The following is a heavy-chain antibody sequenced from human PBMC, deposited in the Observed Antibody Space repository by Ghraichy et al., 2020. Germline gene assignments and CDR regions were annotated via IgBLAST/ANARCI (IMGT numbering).Heavy chain of an antibody. V-gene: IGHV3-48*02. J-gene: IGHJ6*02. D-gene: IGHD4-23*01. CDR3: ARGSRVVRFFYYDGMDV. CDR2: ITSSGRTI. Sequence: LSLTCVGSGFTLSGYSMNWVRQSPGKGLEWVSYITSSGRTISYADSVKGRFTISRDNAQNSLYLQMNSLRDEDTAVYYCARGSRVVRFFYYDGMDVWGQGTTVTVSS. CDR1: GFTLSGYS.